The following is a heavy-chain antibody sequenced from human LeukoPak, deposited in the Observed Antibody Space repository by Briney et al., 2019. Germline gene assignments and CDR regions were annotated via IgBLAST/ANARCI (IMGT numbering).Heavy chain of an antibody. CDR1: GFSFSDYY. CDR2: ISGSGSDL. D-gene: IGHD3-22*01. J-gene: IGHJ6*02. CDR3: ARSIGYYYTMDV. Sequence: GGSLRLSCVACGFSFSDYYMSWIRQAPGRGLEWISYISGSGSDLYYADSVKGRFTISRDNANNSLYLQMNSLRAEDTAVNYGARSIGYYYTMDVWGQGTTVTSP. V-gene: IGHV3-11*01.